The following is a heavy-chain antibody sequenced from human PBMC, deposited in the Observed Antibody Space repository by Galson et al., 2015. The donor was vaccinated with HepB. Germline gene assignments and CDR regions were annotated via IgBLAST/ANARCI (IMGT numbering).Heavy chain of an antibody. V-gene: IGHV3-30*04. CDR2: ILYDGNNQ. J-gene: IGHJ4*02. D-gene: IGHD6-19*01. Sequence: SLGLSCAVSGFTYSSYAMHWVRQAPGKGLKWVALILYDGNNQYYADSVRGRFTISRDNSKNTLFLQMNSLRAEDTAVYYCAREAEALDYWGQGTLVTVSS. CDR1: GFTYSSYA. CDR3: AREAEALDY.